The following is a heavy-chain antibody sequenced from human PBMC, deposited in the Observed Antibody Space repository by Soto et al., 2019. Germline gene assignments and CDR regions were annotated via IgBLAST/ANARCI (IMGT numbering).Heavy chain of an antibody. Sequence: GESLTSSCKGSGYRFTSYWIAWVRQMPGEGLEWMGIIYPDDSDTRYSPSFQGQVTISADKSISTAYLQWSSLKASDTAMYYCARQGQYNYGSNDYWGQGTLVTVSS. D-gene: IGHD3-10*01. J-gene: IGHJ4*02. V-gene: IGHV5-51*01. CDR3: ARQGQYNYGSNDY. CDR2: IYPDDSDT. CDR1: GYRFTSYW.